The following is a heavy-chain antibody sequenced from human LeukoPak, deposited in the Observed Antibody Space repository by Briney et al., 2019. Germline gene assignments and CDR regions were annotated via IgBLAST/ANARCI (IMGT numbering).Heavy chain of an antibody. J-gene: IGHJ4*02. D-gene: IGHD3-9*01. CDR3: ARDLRDYDILTGYFDY. V-gene: IGHV4-39*07. CDR1: GGSISISNYY. Sequence: SETLSLTCTVSGGSISISNYYWGWIRQPPGKGLEWIGSMSYSGSTYYNPSLKSRVTISVDTSKNQFSLKLSSVTAADTAVYYCARDLRDYDILTGYFDYWGQGTLVTVSS. CDR2: MSYSGST.